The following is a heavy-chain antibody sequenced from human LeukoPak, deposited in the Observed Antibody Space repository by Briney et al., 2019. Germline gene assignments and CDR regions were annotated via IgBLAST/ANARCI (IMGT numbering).Heavy chain of an antibody. CDR1: GGSISGSSYY. Sequence: PSETLSLTCTVSGGSISGSSYYWGWIRQPPGKGLEWIGTIYYRGNTYYNPSLKSRVIISIDTSKNQISLSLSSVTAADTAVYYCARLVKGRRLEGYYFDYWGQGTLVTVSS. CDR3: ARLVKGRRLEGYYFDY. J-gene: IGHJ4*02. CDR2: IYYRGNT. V-gene: IGHV4-39*01. D-gene: IGHD3-16*02.